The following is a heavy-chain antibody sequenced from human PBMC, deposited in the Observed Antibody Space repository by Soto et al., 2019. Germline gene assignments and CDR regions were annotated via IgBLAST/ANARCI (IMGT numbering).Heavy chain of an antibody. CDR2: ISGSGGST. V-gene: IGHV3-23*01. D-gene: IGHD3-9*01. Sequence: EVQLLESGGGLVQPGGSLRLSCAASGFTFSSYAMSWVRQAPGKGLEWVSAISGSGGSTYYADSVKGRFTISRDNSKNTLYLQMNSLRAEDTAVYYCAKDISNILTGSLLDMDVWGKGTTVTVSS. J-gene: IGHJ6*03. CDR1: GFTFSSYA. CDR3: AKDISNILTGSLLDMDV.